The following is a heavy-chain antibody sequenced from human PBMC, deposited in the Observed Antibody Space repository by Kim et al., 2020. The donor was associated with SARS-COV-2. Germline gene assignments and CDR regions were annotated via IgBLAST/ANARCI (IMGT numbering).Heavy chain of an antibody. Sequence: GGSLRLSCAASGFTFSNYWMNWVRQAPGKGLEWVANINKDRSKKYYVDSVEGRFSISRDNAKNSLYLQMNSLRAEDTAVYYCARVFRVGSSWEFDPWGQGTLVTVSS. V-gene: IGHV3-7*01. CDR1: GFTFSNYW. CDR2: INKDRSKK. J-gene: IGHJ5*02. CDR3: ARVFRVGSSWEFDP. D-gene: IGHD6-13*01.